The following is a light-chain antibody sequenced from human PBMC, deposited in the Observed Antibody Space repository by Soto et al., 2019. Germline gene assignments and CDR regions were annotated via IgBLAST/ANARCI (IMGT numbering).Light chain of an antibody. J-gene: IGKJ4*01. CDR3: QQYNTSSVT. V-gene: IGKV1-5*03. CDR2: KAS. Sequence: DIQMTQSPSTLSASVGDRVTITCRASQSISTWLAWYQQKPGKAPKLLIYKASSLASGVPSRFSGSGSGTEFALTISSLQPDDFAAYYCQQYNTSSVTFGGGTKVAIK. CDR1: QSISTW.